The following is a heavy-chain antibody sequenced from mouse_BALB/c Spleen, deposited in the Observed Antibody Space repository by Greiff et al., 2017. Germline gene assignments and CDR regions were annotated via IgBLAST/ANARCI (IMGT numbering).Heavy chain of an antibody. CDR1: GFNIKDTY. J-gene: IGHJ4*01. D-gene: IGHD2-1*01. V-gene: IGHV14-3*02. CDR3: SRYDAYGNYRYYAMDY. CDR2: IDPANGNT. Sequence: VQLKQSGAELVKPGASVKLSCTASGFNIKDTYMHWVKQRPEQGLEWIGRIDPANGNTKYDPKFQGKATITEDTSSNTAYLQLSSLTSKDTAFYYCSRYDAYGNYRYYAMDYWAQGTSVTVSS.